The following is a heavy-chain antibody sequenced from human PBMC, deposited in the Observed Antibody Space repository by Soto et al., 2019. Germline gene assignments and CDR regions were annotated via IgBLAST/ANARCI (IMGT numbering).Heavy chain of an antibody. V-gene: IGHV2-70*04. Sequence: SCPTLVNPTQTLTLTCTFSGFSLSSKGMRVSWIRQPPGKALEWLARIDWDDDKFYSPSLRTRLAISKGTSKNQVVLTMTNVDPMDTATYYCARFPGGFTVATYFFYYWGQGTLFTISS. CDR2: IDWDDDK. CDR1: GFSLSSKGMR. D-gene: IGHD3-16*01. J-gene: IGHJ4*02. CDR3: ARFPGGFTVATYFFYY.